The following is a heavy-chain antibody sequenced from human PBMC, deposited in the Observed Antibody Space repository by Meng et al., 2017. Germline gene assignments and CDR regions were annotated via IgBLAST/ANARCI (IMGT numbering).Heavy chain of an antibody. CDR1: GFTFSSYS. J-gene: IGHJ4*02. CDR2: ISSSSSYI. D-gene: IGHD6-19*01. Sequence: VMLVELGGGLVKPGGSLGLSCAASGFTFSSYSMNWVRQAPGKGLEWVSSISSSSSYIYYADSVKGRLTISRDNAKNSLYLQMNSLRAEDTAVYYCARVLSSSGWSEIDYWGQGTLVTVSS. CDR3: ARVLSSSGWSEIDY. V-gene: IGHV3-21*01.